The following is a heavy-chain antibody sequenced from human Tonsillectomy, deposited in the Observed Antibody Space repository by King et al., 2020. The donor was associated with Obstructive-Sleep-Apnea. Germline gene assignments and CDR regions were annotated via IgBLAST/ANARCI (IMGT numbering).Heavy chain of an antibody. D-gene: IGHD6-25*01. CDR2: ISLDGNSK. J-gene: IGHJ4*02. V-gene: IGHV3-30*18. Sequence: VQLVESGGGVVQPGGSLRLSCAASGFTSSNFAMHWVRQAPGRGLEWVAVISLDGNSKYYYVSVKGRLTISRDSSKNTLLLQMNSLRAEDTAVYYCAKDHGYSGAQYYFDYWGQGTLVTVSS. CDR1: GFTSSNFA. CDR3: AKDHGYSGAQYYFDY.